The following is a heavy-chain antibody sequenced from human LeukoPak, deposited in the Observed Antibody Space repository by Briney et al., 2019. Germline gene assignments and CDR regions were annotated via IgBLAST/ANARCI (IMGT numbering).Heavy chain of an antibody. J-gene: IGHJ4*02. CDR3: ARGGYSYGFSDY. CDR1: GFTCSSYS. V-gene: IGHV3-21*01. Sequence: PGGSLRLSCAASGFTCSSYSMNWVRQAPGKGLEWVSSISSSSSYIYYADSVKGRFTISSANAKNSLYLQMNSLRAEDTAVYSCARGGYSYGFSDYWGQGTLVTVSS. CDR2: ISSSSSYI. D-gene: IGHD5-18*01.